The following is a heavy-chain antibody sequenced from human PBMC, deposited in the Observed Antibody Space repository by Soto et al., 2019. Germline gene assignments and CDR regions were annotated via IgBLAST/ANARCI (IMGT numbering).Heavy chain of an antibody. J-gene: IGHJ6*02. Sequence: ASVKVSCKASGYTFTSYGISWVRQAPGQGLEWMGWVSAYNGNTNYAQKLQGRVTMTTDTSTSTAYMELRSLRSDDTAVYYCARDHSSSWYLGYYYGMDVWGQGTTVTVSS. V-gene: IGHV1-18*01. CDR3: ARDHSSSWYLGYYYGMDV. D-gene: IGHD6-13*01. CDR1: GYTFTSYG. CDR2: VSAYNGNT.